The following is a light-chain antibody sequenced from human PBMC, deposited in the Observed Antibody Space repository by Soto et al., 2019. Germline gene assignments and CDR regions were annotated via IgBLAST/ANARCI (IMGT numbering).Light chain of an antibody. CDR3: AAHTSSSTLL. J-gene: IGLJ2*01. CDR1: SSDFGNYDR. CDR2: EVI. V-gene: IGLV2-18*02. Sequence: QSARTQPPSVSGSPGQSVTISCTGTSSDFGNYDRVSWYQQPPGTAPKLIIDEVIKRPSGLPDRFSGSKSAITASLPISGLQAEYEAEYYFAAHTSSSTLLFGGGTQVTVL.